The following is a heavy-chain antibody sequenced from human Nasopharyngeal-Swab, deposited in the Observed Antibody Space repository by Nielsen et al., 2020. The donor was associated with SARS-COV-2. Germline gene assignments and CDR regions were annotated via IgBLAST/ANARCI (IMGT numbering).Heavy chain of an antibody. V-gene: IGHV3-30*18. CDR3: AKGPAEGDTAMDLYYYYYMDV. Sequence: GSLRLSCAASGFTFSSYGMHWVRQAPGKGLEWVAVISYDGSNKYYADSVKGRFTISRDNSKNTLYLQMNSLRAEDTAVYYCAKGPAEGDTAMDLYYYYYMDVWGKGTTVTVSS. J-gene: IGHJ6*03. D-gene: IGHD5-18*01. CDR1: GFTFSSYG. CDR2: ISYDGSNK.